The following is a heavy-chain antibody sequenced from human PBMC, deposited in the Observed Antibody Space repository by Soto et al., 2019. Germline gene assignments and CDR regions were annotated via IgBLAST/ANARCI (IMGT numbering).Heavy chain of an antibody. J-gene: IGHJ4*02. Sequence: QLQLQESGPGLVKPSETLSLTCTVSGGSISSSSYYWGWIRQPPGKGLEWIGSIYYSGSTYYNPSLKSRVTISVDTSKNQFSLKLSSVTAADTAVYYCARHKAHYYDSSGYFGYWGQGTLVTVSS. D-gene: IGHD3-22*01. V-gene: IGHV4-39*01. CDR2: IYYSGST. CDR3: ARHKAHYYDSSGYFGY. CDR1: GGSISSSSYY.